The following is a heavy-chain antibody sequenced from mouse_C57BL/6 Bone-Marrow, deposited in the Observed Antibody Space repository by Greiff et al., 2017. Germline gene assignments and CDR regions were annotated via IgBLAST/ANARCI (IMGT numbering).Heavy chain of an antibody. Sequence: QVHVKQSGAELARPGASVKLSCKASGYTFTSYGISWVKQRTGQGLEWIGEIYPRSGNTYYNEKFKGKATLTADKSSSTAYMELRSLTSEDSAVYFCARAYYYGSSDYWGQGTTLTVSS. D-gene: IGHD1-1*01. J-gene: IGHJ2*01. CDR1: GYTFTSYG. CDR2: IYPRSGNT. CDR3: ARAYYYGSSDY. V-gene: IGHV1-81*01.